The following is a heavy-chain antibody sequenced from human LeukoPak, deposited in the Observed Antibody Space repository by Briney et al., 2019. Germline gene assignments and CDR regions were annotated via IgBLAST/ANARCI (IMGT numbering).Heavy chain of an antibody. Sequence: PGGSLRLSCAASGFTFSNAWMNWVRQAPGKGLEWVGRINSKTDGGTTDYAAPVKGRFTISRDDSKNTLYLQMNSLKTEDTAVYYCTADIVLMVYAVDYWGQGTLVTVSS. CDR2: INSKTDGGTT. V-gene: IGHV3-15*07. CDR1: GFTFSNAW. CDR3: TADIVLMVYAVDY. D-gene: IGHD2-8*01. J-gene: IGHJ4*02.